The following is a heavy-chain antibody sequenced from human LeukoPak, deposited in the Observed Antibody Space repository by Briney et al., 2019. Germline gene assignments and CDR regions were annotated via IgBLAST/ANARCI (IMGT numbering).Heavy chain of an antibody. CDR1: GFTFSSYA. V-gene: IGHV3-23*01. CDR3: ARGPLAAVVAAIDY. CDR2: ITGNGRGT. Sequence: GGSLRLSCAASGFTFSSYAMTWVRQAPGKGLEWVSSITGNGRGTSYGDSVRGRFTVSRDNSKNTLFMQMSSLRAEDTAVYYCARGPLAAVVAAIDYWGQGILVTVSS. J-gene: IGHJ4*02. D-gene: IGHD2-15*01.